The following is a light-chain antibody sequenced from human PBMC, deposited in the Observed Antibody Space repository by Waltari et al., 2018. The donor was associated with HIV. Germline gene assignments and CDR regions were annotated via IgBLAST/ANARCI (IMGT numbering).Light chain of an antibody. CDR2: DAS. CDR3: QQYDNLPLT. Sequence: DVQMTQSPSSLSASVGDRVTITCQASQDISKYLNWFQQKPGKAPKLLIYDASNLKTGVPSRFSGSGSGTDVTFTISSLQPEDIATYYCQQYDNLPLTFGGGTKVELK. J-gene: IGKJ4*01. CDR1: QDISKY. V-gene: IGKV1-33*01.